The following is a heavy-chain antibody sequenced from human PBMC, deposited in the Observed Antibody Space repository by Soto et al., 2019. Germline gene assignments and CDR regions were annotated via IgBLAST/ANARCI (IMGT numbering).Heavy chain of an antibody. CDR2: ISWNSGSI. V-gene: IGHV3-9*01. D-gene: IGHD2-2*01. CDR1: GFTFDDYA. Sequence: GGSLRLSSAASGFTFDDYAMHRVRQAPGKGLEWVSGISWNSGSIGYADSVKGRFTISRDNAKNSQYLQMNSLRAEDTALYYCAKGVLQLVDYWGQGTLVTVSS. CDR3: AKGVLQLVDY. J-gene: IGHJ4*02.